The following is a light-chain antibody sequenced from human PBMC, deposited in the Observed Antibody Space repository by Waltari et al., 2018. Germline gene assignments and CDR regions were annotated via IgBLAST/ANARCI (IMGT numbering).Light chain of an antibody. CDR1: QSISSH. CDR3: QQYNNWPLT. CDR2: SAS. Sequence: ETVMTQSPATLSALPGGRVTLSCGASQSISSHLAWYQQKPGPPPRLVIYSASSRATGVPCRFSGSGSGTDFTLTISNLQSEDFAVYYCQQYNNWPLTFGGGTKVEL. J-gene: IGKJ4*01. V-gene: IGKV3-15*01.